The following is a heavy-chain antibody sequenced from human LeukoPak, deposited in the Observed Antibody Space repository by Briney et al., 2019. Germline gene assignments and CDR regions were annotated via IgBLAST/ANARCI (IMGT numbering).Heavy chain of an antibody. V-gene: IGHV1-2*06. J-gene: IGHJ1*01. D-gene: IGHD6-6*01. CDR3: ARDPGIAARPGYFQH. CDR1: GYTLTGYY. CDR2: INPNSGGT. Sequence: GASVKVSCKASGYTLTGYYMHWVRQAPGQGLEWMGRINPNSGGTNYAQKFQGRVTMTRDTSISTAYMELSRLRSDDTAVYYCARDPGIAARPGYFQHWGQGTLVTVSS.